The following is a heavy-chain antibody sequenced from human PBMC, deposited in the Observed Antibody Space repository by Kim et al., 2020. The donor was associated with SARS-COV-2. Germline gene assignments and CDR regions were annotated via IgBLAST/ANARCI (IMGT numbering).Heavy chain of an antibody. V-gene: IGHV3-15*01. CDR2: IKAKSDGGTT. J-gene: IGHJ4*02. CDR1: GFTLSNAW. CDR3: AAYRSGMVRGVIQRFDY. Sequence: GGSLRLSCAVSGFTLSNAWMKWVRQAPGKGLEWIGRIKAKSDGGTTDYAAPVKGRFIISRDDSESTLYLQMNSLKSEETAVYYCAAYRSGMVRGVIQRFDYWGQGTLVTVSS. D-gene: IGHD3-10*01.